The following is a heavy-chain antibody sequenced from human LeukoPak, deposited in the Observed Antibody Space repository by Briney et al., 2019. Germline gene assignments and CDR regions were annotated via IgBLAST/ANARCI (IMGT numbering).Heavy chain of an antibody. Sequence: VGSLPLSCAASGFTSSSYAMSWVRQAAGKGLEWVSAISDSGGGTYYADSVEGRFTISRDNSKNTLYLQVNSLRAEDTAVYYCAKGGPMSGRYHFDYWGQGALVTFSS. V-gene: IGHV3-23*01. CDR2: ISDSGGGT. J-gene: IGHJ4*02. CDR3: AKGGPMSGRYHFDY. D-gene: IGHD6-13*01. CDR1: GFTSSSYA.